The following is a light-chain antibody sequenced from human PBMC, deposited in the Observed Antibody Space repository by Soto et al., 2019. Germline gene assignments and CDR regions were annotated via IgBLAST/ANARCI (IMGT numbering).Light chain of an antibody. J-gene: IGKJ1*01. CDR1: QSVNNNY. Sequence: VLTQSPGTLSLSPGERATLSCRASQSVNNNYLAWYQQKPGRAPRLLIYGAYNRATGSPDRFSGSGSGTDFTLTINRLEPEDFAVYFCQQYGDSPWTFGQGTKVDIK. CDR2: GAY. V-gene: IGKV3-20*01. CDR3: QQYGDSPWT.